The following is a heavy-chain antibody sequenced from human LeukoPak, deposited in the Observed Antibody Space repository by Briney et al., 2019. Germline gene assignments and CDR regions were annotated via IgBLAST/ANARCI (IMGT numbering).Heavy chain of an antibody. J-gene: IGHJ4*02. CDR3: ARGSSWSYYFDY. Sequence: SQTLSLTCTVSGDSISSYYWSWIRQPPGKGLEWIGYFHYSGSTNYSPSLKSRVTISIDTSKNQFSLKVSSVTAADTAVYYCARGSSWSYYFDYWGQGTLVTVSS. V-gene: IGHV4-59*01. CDR2: FHYSGST. D-gene: IGHD6-13*01. CDR1: GDSISSYY.